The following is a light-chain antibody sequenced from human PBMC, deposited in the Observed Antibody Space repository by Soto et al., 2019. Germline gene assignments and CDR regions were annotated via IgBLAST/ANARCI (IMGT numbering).Light chain of an antibody. Sequence: HSVLTQLRSECGSHGQSVTISCTGSSSDIGNYNFVSWYQLHPGTAPKLMMYYVTKRPSGAPDRFSGSKSGNTSSLSISGLQAEVEADYYCSSYTSSSTLRYDFGTGTKVTVL. CDR3: SSYTSSSTLRYD. V-gene: IGLV2-11*01. CDR1: SSDIGNYNF. CDR2: YVT. J-gene: IGLJ1*01.